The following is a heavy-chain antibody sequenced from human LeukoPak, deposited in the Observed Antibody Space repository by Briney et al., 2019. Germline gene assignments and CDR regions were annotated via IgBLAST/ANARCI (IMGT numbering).Heavy chain of an antibody. D-gene: IGHD3-22*01. V-gene: IGHV1-18*01. Sequence: ASVKVSCKASGYTFTSYGISSVRQAPGQGLEWMGWSSAYNGNTNYAQKLQGRVTMTTDTSTSTAYMELRSLRSDDTAVYYCARGYYDSSALLPFDYWGQGTLVTVSS. CDR2: SSAYNGNT. J-gene: IGHJ4*02. CDR1: GYTFTSYG. CDR3: ARGYYDSSALLPFDY.